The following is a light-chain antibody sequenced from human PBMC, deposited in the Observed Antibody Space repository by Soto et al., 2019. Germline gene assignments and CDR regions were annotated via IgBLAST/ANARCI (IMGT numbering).Light chain of an antibody. V-gene: IGLV2-23*02. CDR3: CSHAGSSTFYV. CDR1: SSDVGSYNL. Sequence: QSALTQPASVSGSPGQSITISCTGTSSDVGSYNLVSWYQQHPGKAPKLMIYEVSKRPSGVSNRFSGSKSGNTASLTISGLQAEDEADYYCCSHAGSSTFYVFGTGTKVT. J-gene: IGLJ1*01. CDR2: EVS.